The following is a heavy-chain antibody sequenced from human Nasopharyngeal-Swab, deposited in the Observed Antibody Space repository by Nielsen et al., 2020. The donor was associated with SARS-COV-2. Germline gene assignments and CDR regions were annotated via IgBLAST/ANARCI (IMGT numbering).Heavy chain of an antibody. CDR3: AKAPSLYYYYYYMDV. D-gene: IGHD2-2*01. CDR2: ISGSGGST. V-gene: IGHV3-23*01. Sequence: LKISCAASGFTFSSYAMSWVRQAPGKGLEWVSAISGSGGSTYYADSVKGRFTISRDNSKNTLYLQMNSLRAEDTAVYYCAKAPSLYYYYYYMDVWGKGTTVTVSS. J-gene: IGHJ6*03. CDR1: GFTFSSYA.